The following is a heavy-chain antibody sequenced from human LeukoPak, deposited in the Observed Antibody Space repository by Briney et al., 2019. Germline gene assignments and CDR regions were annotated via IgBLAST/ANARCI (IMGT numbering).Heavy chain of an antibody. Sequence: GASVKVSCKASGYTFTGYYMHWVRQAPGQGLEWMGRINPNSGGTNYAQKFQGRVTMTRDTSISTAYMELSRLRSDDTAVYYCARDNDCSSTSCYVGFDYWGQGTLVTVSS. CDR3: ARDNDCSSTSCYVGFDY. CDR2: INPNSGGT. V-gene: IGHV1-2*06. J-gene: IGHJ4*02. D-gene: IGHD2-2*01. CDR1: GYTFTGYY.